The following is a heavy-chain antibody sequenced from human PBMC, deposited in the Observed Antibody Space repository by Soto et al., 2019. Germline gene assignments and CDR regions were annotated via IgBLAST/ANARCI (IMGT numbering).Heavy chain of an antibody. CDR2: IWLDGSNK. D-gene: IGHD3-10*01. V-gene: IGHV3-33*01. Sequence: QVQLVESGGGVVQPGRSLRLSCVASGVTFTNHGFHWVRQAPGKGLEWVAIIWLDGSNKYYADSVKGRFTISRDDSKNTVYLEMNSLRPEDTAVYCARDRAASGNRAGWFDPWGQGTLVTVSS. J-gene: IGHJ5*02. CDR1: GVTFTNHG. CDR3: ARDRAASGNRAGWFDP.